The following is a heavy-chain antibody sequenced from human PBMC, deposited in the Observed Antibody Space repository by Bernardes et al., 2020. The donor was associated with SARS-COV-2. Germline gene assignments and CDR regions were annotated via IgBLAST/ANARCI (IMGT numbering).Heavy chain of an antibody. J-gene: IGHJ5*02. CDR2: FYHSGTT. V-gene: IGHV4-59*01. CDR1: GGSITTYY. CDR3: ARQVLHCSRPSCYTWFDP. Sequence: SETLSLTCTVSGGSITTYYWSWIRQPPGKGLEWIGYFYHSGTTYYNPSVKSRVTISVDTSTNQFSLNLISVTAADTAVYYCARQVLHCSRPSCYTWFDPWGQGTLVTVSS. D-gene: IGHD2-2*02.